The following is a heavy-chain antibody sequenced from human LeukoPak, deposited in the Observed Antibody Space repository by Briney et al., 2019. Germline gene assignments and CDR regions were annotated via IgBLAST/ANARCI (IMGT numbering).Heavy chain of an antibody. CDR2: LSWDGGTR. D-gene: IGHD6-13*01. J-gene: IGHJ4*02. CDR1: GFTFDDYT. CDR3: SRDVSLVGLAAPGY. Sequence: GGSLRLSCIASGFTFDDYTMHWVRQAAGKGLEWVSLLSWDGGTRFYADSVKGRFTISKDNSQNSVFLQMTSLRTEDTGLYFCSRDVSLVGLAAPGYWGQGTLVTVSS. V-gene: IGHV3-43*01.